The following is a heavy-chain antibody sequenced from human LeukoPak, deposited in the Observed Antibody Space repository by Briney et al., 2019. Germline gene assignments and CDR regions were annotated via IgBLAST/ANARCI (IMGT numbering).Heavy chain of an antibody. CDR3: VKELEYFQH. Sequence: GGSLRLSCAASGFTFDDYAMHWVRHAPGKGLEWVSLISGVGGSTYYADSVKGRFTISRDNSKNSLYLQMNSLRTEDTALYYYVKELEYFQHWGQGTLVTVSS. J-gene: IGHJ1*01. CDR2: ISGVGGST. V-gene: IGHV3-43*02. CDR1: GFTFDDYA.